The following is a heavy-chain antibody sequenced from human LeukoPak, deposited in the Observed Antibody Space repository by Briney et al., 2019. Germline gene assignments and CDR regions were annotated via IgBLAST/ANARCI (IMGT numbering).Heavy chain of an antibody. Sequence: GGSLRLSCEASGFSFSSYWMTWVRQPPGKGPEWVANIRQDESERYSADSVKGRFTISRDNAKKSVYLHMSSLRAEDTARYYCARLSAYYYGSYFYYYMDVWGKGTTVTVSS. J-gene: IGHJ6*03. V-gene: IGHV3-7*01. CDR3: ARLSAYYYGSYFYYYMDV. CDR1: GFSFSSYW. CDR2: IRQDESER. D-gene: IGHD3-10*01.